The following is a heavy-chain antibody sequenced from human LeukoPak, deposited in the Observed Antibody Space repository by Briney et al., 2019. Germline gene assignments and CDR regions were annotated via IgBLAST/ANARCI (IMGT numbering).Heavy chain of an antibody. Sequence: GGSLRLSCAASGFTFSSYSMNWVRQAPGKGLEWVSSISSSSSYIYYADSVKGRFTISRDNAKNSLYLQMNSLRAEDTAVSYCARVYRGNWNYASDYWGQGTLVTVSS. CDR1: GFTFSSYS. CDR3: ARVYRGNWNYASDY. V-gene: IGHV3-21*01. CDR2: ISSSSSYI. D-gene: IGHD1-7*01. J-gene: IGHJ4*02.